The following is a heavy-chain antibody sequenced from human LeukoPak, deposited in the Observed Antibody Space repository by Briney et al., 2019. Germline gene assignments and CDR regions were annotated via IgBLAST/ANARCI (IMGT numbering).Heavy chain of an antibody. CDR2: ISSDSGTI. Sequence: GGSLRLSCGASGLTFSTYSMNWVRQAPGKELEWVSYISSDSGTIYYADSVKGRFTISRDNAKKSLYLQMNSLRAEDTAVYYCARAAQPGFDPWGQGTLVTVSS. CDR3: ARAAQPGFDP. D-gene: IGHD1-14*01. CDR1: GLTFSTYS. J-gene: IGHJ5*02. V-gene: IGHV3-48*01.